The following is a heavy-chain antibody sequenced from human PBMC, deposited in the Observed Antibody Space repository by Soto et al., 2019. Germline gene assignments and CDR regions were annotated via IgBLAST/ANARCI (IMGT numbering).Heavy chain of an antibody. CDR3: ARTTFPPSHTSGWYPDS. J-gene: IGHJ4*02. Sequence: SETLSLTCSVSGDSINNKNWWTWLRQPPGKRLEWIGDIYHTGRSSYNPSLTSRVTMSVDKSKNQFSLKLRSVTAADTATYYCARTTFPPSHTSGWYPDSWGQGTLVTVSS. CDR2: IYHTGRS. D-gene: IGHD6-19*01. CDR1: GDSINNKNW. V-gene: IGHV4-4*02.